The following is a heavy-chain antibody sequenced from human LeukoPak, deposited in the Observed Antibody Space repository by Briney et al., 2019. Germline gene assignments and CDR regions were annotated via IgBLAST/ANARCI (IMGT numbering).Heavy chain of an antibody. J-gene: IGHJ5*01. Sequence: GGSLRLSCAASGFTFSSSWMHWARQAPGKGLVWVSRINTDGSRTDHADSVKGRFTISRDNAKDTLYLQMTSLRAEDTAVYYCVRGFGGRTDSWGQGTVVTVST. V-gene: IGHV3-74*01. CDR3: VRGFGGRTDS. CDR1: GFTFSSSW. CDR2: INTDGSRT. D-gene: IGHD2-15*01.